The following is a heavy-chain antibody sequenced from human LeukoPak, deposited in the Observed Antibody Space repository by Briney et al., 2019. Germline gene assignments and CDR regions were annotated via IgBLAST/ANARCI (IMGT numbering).Heavy chain of an antibody. V-gene: IGHV3-33*06. CDR1: GFTFSSYG. D-gene: IGHD1-26*01. Sequence: PGGSLRLSCAASGFTFSSYGMHWVRQAPGKGLEWVAVIWYDGSNKYYADSVMGRFTNSRDNSKNTLYLQMNSLRAEDTAVYYCAKAVGPFDYWGQGTLVTVSS. CDR2: IWYDGSNK. CDR3: AKAVGPFDY. J-gene: IGHJ4*02.